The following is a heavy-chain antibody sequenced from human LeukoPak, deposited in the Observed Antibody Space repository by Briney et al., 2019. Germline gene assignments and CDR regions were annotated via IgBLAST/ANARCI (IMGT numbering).Heavy chain of an antibody. CDR2: INPNSGGT. CDR3: ASEQQLTSDAFDI. J-gene: IGHJ3*02. D-gene: IGHD6-13*01. Sequence: ASVKVSCKASGYTFTGNYMHSLRQAPGQGLEWMGWINPNSGGTNYAQKFQGRVTMTRDTSISTAYMELSRLRSDDTAVYYCASEQQLTSDAFDIWGQGTMVTVSS. CDR1: GYTFTGNY. V-gene: IGHV1-2*02.